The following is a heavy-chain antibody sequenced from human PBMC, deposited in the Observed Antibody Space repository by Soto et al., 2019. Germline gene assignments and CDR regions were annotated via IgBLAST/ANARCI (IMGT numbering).Heavy chain of an antibody. J-gene: IGHJ4*02. D-gene: IGHD5-12*01. CDR1: GFTFSDYG. V-gene: IGHV3-33*01. Sequence: GGSLRLSCAASGFTFSDYGFHWVRQAPGKGLEWVAVIWYDGSKTYYVESVKGRFTISRDNSKNTLYLQMNSLRAEDTAVYCCARDLGSTNYYFDYWGLGTMVTVSS. CDR3: ARDLGSTNYYFDY. CDR2: IWYDGSKT.